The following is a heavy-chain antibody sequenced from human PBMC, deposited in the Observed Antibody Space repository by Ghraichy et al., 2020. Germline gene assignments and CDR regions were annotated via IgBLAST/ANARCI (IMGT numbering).Heavy chain of an antibody. CDR1: GGSFSGYY. J-gene: IGHJ4*02. Sequence: SETLSLTCAVYGGSFSGYYWSWIRQPPGKGLEWIGEINHSGSTNYNPSLKSRVTISVDTSKNQFSLKLSSVTAADTAVYYCAREAGYCGGDCYSFDYWGQGTLVTVSS. CDR3: AREAGYCGGDCYSFDY. V-gene: IGHV4-34*01. CDR2: INHSGST. D-gene: IGHD2-21*01.